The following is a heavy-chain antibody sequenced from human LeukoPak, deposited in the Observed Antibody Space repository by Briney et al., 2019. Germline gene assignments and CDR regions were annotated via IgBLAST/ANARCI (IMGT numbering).Heavy chain of an antibody. CDR1: GYSFTNYW. CDR3: ARLLDYGGLYSFDY. CDR2: IYPGDSDT. Sequence: GESLKISCKNSGYSFTNYWIGWVRQMPGKGLEWMGIIYPGDSDTTYSPSFQGQVTISVDKSISTAYLQWSSLKASDTAMYYCARLLDYGGLYSFDYWGQGTLVTVSS. D-gene: IGHD4-23*01. V-gene: IGHV5-51*01. J-gene: IGHJ4*02.